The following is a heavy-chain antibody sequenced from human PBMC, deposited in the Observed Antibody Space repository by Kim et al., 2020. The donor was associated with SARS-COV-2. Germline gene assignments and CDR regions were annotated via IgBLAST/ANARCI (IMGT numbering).Heavy chain of an antibody. J-gene: IGHJ6*02. CDR2: INTNTGNP. Sequence: ASVKVSCKASGYTFTSYAMNWVRQAPGQGLEWMGWINTNTGNPTYAQGFTGRFVFSLDTSVSTAYLQISSLKAEDTAVYYCARGGSIVSSWYRWNAYGMDVWGQGTTVTVSS. CDR3: ARGGSIVSSWYRWNAYGMDV. V-gene: IGHV7-4-1*02. D-gene: IGHD6-13*01. CDR1: GYTFTSYA.